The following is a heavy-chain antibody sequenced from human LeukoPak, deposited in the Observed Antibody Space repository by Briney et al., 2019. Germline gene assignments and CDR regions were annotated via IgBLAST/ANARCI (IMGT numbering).Heavy chain of an antibody. J-gene: IGHJ6*02. CDR1: GGSISSYY. CDR2: IHTSGST. CDR3: ARHPMNYYGSGYYYYGMDV. V-gene: IGHV4-4*09. D-gene: IGHD3-10*01. Sequence: SETLSLTCTVSGGSISSYYWSWIRQPPGKGLEWIGYIHTSGSTNYNPSLKSRVTISVDTSKNQFSLKLSSVTAPDTAVYYCARHPMNYYGSGYYYYGMDVWGQGTTVTVSS.